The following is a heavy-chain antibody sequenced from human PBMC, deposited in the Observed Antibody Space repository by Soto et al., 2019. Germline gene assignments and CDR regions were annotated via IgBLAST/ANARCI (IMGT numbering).Heavy chain of an antibody. Sequence: PGGSLRLSCSASGVTFSSYSMNWVRQAPGKGLEWVSYISSSSSTIYYADSVKGRFTISRDNAKNSLYLQMNSLRDEDTAVYYCARESYCGGDCYTPMAEYFQHWGQGTLVTVSS. CDR3: ARESYCGGDCYTPMAEYFQH. D-gene: IGHD2-21*02. CDR1: GVTFSSYS. V-gene: IGHV3-48*02. CDR2: ISSSSSTI. J-gene: IGHJ1*01.